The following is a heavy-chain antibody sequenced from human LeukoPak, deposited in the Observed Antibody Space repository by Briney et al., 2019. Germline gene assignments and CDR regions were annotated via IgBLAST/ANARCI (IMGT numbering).Heavy chain of an antibody. J-gene: IGHJ6*04. CDR2: ISYDGSDK. V-gene: IGHV3-30*04. CDR1: GSTFSAYS. CDR3: ATYVDTSIPPCLDV. Sequence: PGGSLRLSCAASGSTFSAYSMHWVRQAPGKGLEWVAIISYDGSDKYYADSVKGRFTVSRDNSKNTLYLQMNSLRADDTAVYYCATYVDTSIPPCLDVWGKGTTVTVSS. D-gene: IGHD2-21*02.